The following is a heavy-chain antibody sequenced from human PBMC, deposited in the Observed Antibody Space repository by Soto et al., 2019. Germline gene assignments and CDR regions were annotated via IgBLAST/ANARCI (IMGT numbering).Heavy chain of an antibody. CDR3: ARDAAIGMNDY. CDR2: ISAYNGKT. D-gene: IGHD1-20*01. V-gene: IGHV1-18*01. Sequence: QVKLVQSGAEVKKPGASVTVSCKASGYTFTSYGISWVRQGPGQWLEWLGWISAYNGKTKYAQKLQDRVTMTTDTSTSTAYMALRSLRSDDTAVYYCARDAAIGMNDYWGQGTLVTVSS. CDR1: GYTFTSYG. J-gene: IGHJ4*02.